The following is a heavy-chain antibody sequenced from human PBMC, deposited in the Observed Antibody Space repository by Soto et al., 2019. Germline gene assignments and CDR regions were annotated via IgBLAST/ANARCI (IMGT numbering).Heavy chain of an antibody. CDR2: INAGNGNT. D-gene: IGHD3-9*01. J-gene: IGHJ3*02. V-gene: IGHV1-3*01. CDR1: GYTFTSYA. Sequence: ASVKVSCKASGYTFTSYAMHWVRQAPGQRLEWMGWINAGNGNTKYSQKFQGRVTITRDTSASTAYMELSSLRSEDTAVYYCARKRSNIFTGLRDDAFDIWGQGTMVTVSS. CDR3: ARKRSNIFTGLRDDAFDI.